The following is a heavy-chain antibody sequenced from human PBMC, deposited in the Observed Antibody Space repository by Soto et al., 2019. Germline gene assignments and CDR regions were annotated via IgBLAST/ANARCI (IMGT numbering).Heavy chain of an antibody. CDR3: ATVFTSTTKSTFYY. CDR2: ITGSGGAT. D-gene: IGHD1-26*01. J-gene: IGHJ4*01. V-gene: IGHV3-23*01. Sequence: GGSLRLCCAAAGFTVSNYAMNWVRQAPGKGLEWVSGITGSGGATFYADSVKGRFTISRDNSKNTVYLQVNSVRADDTAVHYCATVFTSTTKSTFYYWCQRAPVTVSS. CDR1: GFTVSNYA.